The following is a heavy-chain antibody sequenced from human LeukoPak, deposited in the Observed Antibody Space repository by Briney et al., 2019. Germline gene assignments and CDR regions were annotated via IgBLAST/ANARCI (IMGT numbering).Heavy chain of an antibody. D-gene: IGHD3/OR15-3a*01. J-gene: IGHJ4*02. CDR2: ISHRGDT. Sequence: SETLSLTCAVSGYSISSAYYWGWIRPPPGKGLEWIGTISHRGDTYYNPSLKSRVTISLDTSKNQFSLMLTSVAAADTAVYYCARNFWTYYFDYWGQGTLVTVSS. CDR3: ARNFWTYYFDY. V-gene: IGHV4-38-2*01. CDR1: GYSISSAYY.